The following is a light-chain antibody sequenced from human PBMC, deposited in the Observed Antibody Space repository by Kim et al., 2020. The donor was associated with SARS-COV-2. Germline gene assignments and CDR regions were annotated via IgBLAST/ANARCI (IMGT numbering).Light chain of an antibody. CDR1: QNIDTY. J-gene: IGKJ4*01. CDR3: QQRNSWPPAVT. Sequence: PGKRATLSFRASQNIDTYLAWYQSGPGQAPRLPVYDASNRATGVPDRFSGSESGSDFTLTISSLEPEDFSIYYCQQRNSWPPAVTFGGGTKVDIK. V-gene: IGKV3-11*01. CDR2: DAS.